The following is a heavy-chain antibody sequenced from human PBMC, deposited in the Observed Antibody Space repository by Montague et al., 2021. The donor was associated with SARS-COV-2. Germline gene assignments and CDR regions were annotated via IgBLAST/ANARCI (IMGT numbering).Heavy chain of an antibody. J-gene: IGHJ4*02. CDR2: IYYSGST. V-gene: IGHV4-31*03. CDR3: ARAHITMIVVVYYFDI. D-gene: IGHD3-22*01. Sequence: LSLTRTVSGGSISSGSYYWSWIRQHPGKGLEWIGYIYYSGSTYYNPSLKSRVTISVDTSKNQFSLKLSSVTAADTAVYYCARAHITMIVVVYYFDIWGQGTLVTVSS. CDR1: GGSISSGSYY.